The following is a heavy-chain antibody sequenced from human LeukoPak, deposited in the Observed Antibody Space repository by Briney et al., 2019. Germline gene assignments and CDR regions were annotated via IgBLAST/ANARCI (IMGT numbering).Heavy chain of an antibody. Sequence: GGSLRLSCVASGFTSTSYAMSWVRQAPGKGLEWVSAISGSGSSTYYADSVKGRFTISRDNSKNTLYLQMRSLRADDTAVYYCAKDLSGSYSIYYFDCWGQGTLVTVSS. CDR2: ISGSGSST. CDR1: GFTSTSYA. J-gene: IGHJ4*02. D-gene: IGHD1-26*01. CDR3: AKDLSGSYSIYYFDC. V-gene: IGHV3-23*01.